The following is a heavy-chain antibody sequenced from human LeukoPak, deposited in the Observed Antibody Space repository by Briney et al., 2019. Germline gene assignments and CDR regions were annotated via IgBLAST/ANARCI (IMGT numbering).Heavy chain of an antibody. CDR1: GFTFNSYG. CDR3: AHTPRYQYYFDY. D-gene: IGHD2-15*01. CDR2: IWYDGSNK. Sequence: GRSLRLSCAASGFTFNSYGMHWVRQAPGKGLEWVAVIWYDGSNKYYADSVKGRFTISRDNSKNTLYLQMNSLRAEDTAVYYCAHTPRYQYYFDYWGQGTLVTVSS. J-gene: IGHJ4*02. V-gene: IGHV3-33*01.